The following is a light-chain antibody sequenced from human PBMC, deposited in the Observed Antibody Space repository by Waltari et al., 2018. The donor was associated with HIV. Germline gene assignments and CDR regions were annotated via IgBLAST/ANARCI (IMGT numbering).Light chain of an antibody. CDR3: GTWDSSLSGVV. CDR1: SPHIGKNF. J-gene: IGLJ3*02. V-gene: IGLV1-51*01. CDR2: DNN. Sequence: QSVLTQPPSVSAAPGQKVTISCSGSSPHIGKNFVSWYKQTPGTAPKLLIYDNNKRPSGIPDRFSGSKSGTSATLGITGLQTGDEADYYCGTWDSSLSGVVFGGGTKLTVL.